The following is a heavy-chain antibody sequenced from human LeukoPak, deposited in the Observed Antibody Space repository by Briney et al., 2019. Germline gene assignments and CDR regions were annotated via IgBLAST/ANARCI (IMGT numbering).Heavy chain of an antibody. V-gene: IGHV4-4*07. Sequence: SETLSPTCTVSGDSISTYYWSWIRQPAGKGLEWIGRVSTSGSTYQNPSLKSRVAMSVDTSKNQFSLKLSFVTAADTAVYYCAKMGSGSYLTYYYYMDVWGKGTAVTVSS. D-gene: IGHD1-26*01. CDR2: VSTSGST. CDR1: GDSISTYY. J-gene: IGHJ6*03. CDR3: AKMGSGSYLTYYYYMDV.